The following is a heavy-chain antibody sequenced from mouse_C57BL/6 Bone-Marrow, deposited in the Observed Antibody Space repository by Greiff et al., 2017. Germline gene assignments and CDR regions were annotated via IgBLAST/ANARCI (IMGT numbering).Heavy chain of an antibody. J-gene: IGHJ1*03. CDR2: IYWDDDK. D-gene: IGHD1-1*01. CDR1: GFSLSTSGMG. Sequence: QVTLKESGPGILQSSQTLSLSCSFSGFSLSTSGMGVSWIRQPPGQGLEWLAHIYWDDDKRYNPSRKSRLTISKDTSRNQVFLKITSVDTADTATYYGARRASYYGRSCWYCDVWGTGTTVTVSS. V-gene: IGHV8-12*01. CDR3: ARRASYYGRSCWYCDV.